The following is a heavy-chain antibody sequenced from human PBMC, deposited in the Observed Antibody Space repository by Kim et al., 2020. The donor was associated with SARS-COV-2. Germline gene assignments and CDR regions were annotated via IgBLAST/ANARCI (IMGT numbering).Heavy chain of an antibody. D-gene: IGHD3-3*01. Sequence: GGSLRLSCAASGFTFSSYGMHWVRQAPGKGLEWVAVISYDGSNKYYADSVKGRFTISRDNSKNTLYLQMNSLRAEDTAVYYCAKDDFWSGYYLDYWGQGILVTVSS. CDR3: AKDDFWSGYYLDY. CDR2: ISYDGSNK. CDR1: GFTFSSYG. V-gene: IGHV3-30*18. J-gene: IGHJ4*02.